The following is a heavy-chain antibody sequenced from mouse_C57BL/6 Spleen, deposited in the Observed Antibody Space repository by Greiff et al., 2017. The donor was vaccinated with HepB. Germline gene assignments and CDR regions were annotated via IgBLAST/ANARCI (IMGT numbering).Heavy chain of an antibody. CDR1: GYTFTSYG. Sequence: VQLQQSGAELARPGASVKLSCKASGYTFTSYGISWVKQRTGQGLEWIGEIYPRSGNTYYNEKFKGKATLTADKSSSTAYMELRSLTSEDSAVYFCARHSPITTVVADYWGQGTTLTVSS. J-gene: IGHJ2*01. V-gene: IGHV1-81*01. CDR3: ARHSPITTVVADY. D-gene: IGHD1-1*01. CDR2: IYPRSGNT.